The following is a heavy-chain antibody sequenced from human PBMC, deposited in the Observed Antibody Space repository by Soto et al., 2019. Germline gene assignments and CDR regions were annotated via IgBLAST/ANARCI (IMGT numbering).Heavy chain of an antibody. CDR2: IKQDGSEK. V-gene: IGHV3-7*01. J-gene: IGHJ1*01. Sequence: GGSLRLSCAASGFTFSSYWMSWVRQAPGKGLEWVANIKQDGSEKYYVDSVKGRFTISRDNAKNSLYLQMNSLRAEDTAVYYCARGYYYDSSGYFQHWGQGTLVTVSS. CDR1: GFTFSSYW. CDR3: ARGYYYDSSGYFQH. D-gene: IGHD3-22*01.